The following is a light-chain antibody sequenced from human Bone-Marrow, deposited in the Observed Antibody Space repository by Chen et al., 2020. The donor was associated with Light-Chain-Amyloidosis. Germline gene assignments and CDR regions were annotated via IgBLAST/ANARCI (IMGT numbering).Light chain of an antibody. CDR3: QSADSSGTYEVI. CDR2: RDT. J-gene: IGLJ2*01. V-gene: IGLV3-25*03. CDR1: DLPTKY. Sequence: SYELTQPPSVSVSPGQTARINCSGDDLPTKYAYWYQQKPGQAPVLVIHRDTERPSGISERFSGSSSGTTATLTIRGVQAEDEADYHCQSADSSGTYEVIFGGGTKLTVL.